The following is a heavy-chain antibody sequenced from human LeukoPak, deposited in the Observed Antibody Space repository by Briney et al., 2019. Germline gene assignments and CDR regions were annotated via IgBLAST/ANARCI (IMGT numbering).Heavy chain of an antibody. CDR2: ISTSSTTI. V-gene: IGHV3-48*01. D-gene: IGHD3-22*01. J-gene: IGHJ1*01. Sequence: GGSLRLSCAASGFTFSSYSMNWVRQAPGKGLEWASYISTSSTTIYYADSVKGRFTISRDNAKNSLYLQMNSLRAEDTAVYYCARGGYYYDSSGYYRMEYFQHWGQGTLVTVSS. CDR1: GFTFSSYS. CDR3: ARGGYYYDSSGYYRMEYFQH.